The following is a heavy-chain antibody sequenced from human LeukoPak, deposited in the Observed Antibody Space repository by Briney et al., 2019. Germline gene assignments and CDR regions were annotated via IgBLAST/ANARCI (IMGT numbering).Heavy chain of an antibody. CDR1: GFTFSSYG. J-gene: IGHJ4*02. CDR3: AKQGRPTDILTGAFDY. CDR2: ISGSGGST. V-gene: IGHV3-23*01. Sequence: PGGTLRLSCAASGFTFSSYGMSWVRQAPGKGLEWVSAISGSGGSTYYADSVKGRFTISRDNSKNTLYLQMNSLRAEDTAVYYCAKQGRPTDILTGAFDYWGQGTLVTVSS. D-gene: IGHD3-9*01.